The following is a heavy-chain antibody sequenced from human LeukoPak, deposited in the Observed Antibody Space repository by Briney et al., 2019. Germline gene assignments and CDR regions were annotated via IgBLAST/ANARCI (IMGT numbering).Heavy chain of an antibody. CDR1: GGSFSGYY. J-gene: IGHJ4*02. CDR2: IDHSGRT. Sequence: SETLSLTCAVYGGSFSGYYWTWIRQSPGKGLEWIGEIDHSGRTIYNPSLKSRVTMSLDESKNQLSLNLTSVTAADTAIYYCSRESGAFCPFGYWGQGTLVTVPP. D-gene: IGHD1-26*01. V-gene: IGHV4-34*01. CDR3: SRESGAFCPFGY.